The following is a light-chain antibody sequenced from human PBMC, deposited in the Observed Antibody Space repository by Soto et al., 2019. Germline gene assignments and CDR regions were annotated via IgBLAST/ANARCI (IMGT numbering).Light chain of an antibody. V-gene: IGKV3-20*01. CDR1: QSNMENY. J-gene: IGKJ1*01. Sequence: ENVLTQSPGTLSLSPWERATLLCMSSQSNMENYLAWYQQNPGQAPRLLIYESSNRATGIAARFSGSGSGTEFTLTISSLQPDDFATYYCQQYNSYSSFGQGTKVDIK. CDR3: QQYNSYSS. CDR2: ESS.